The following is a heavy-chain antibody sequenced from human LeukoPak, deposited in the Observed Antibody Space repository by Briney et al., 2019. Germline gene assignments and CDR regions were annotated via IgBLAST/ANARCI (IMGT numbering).Heavy chain of an antibody. CDR1: GFTFSDYA. J-gene: IGHJ4*02. Sequence: PGGSLILSCAVSGFTFSDYAMHWVRQAPGKGLEWVASIQSNGNEKYSSDSLKGRFTISRDNSKNTLYLQMNSVRPDDTALFYCARGVTSWPQGPYHFDNWGQGILITVSS. V-gene: IGHV3-30*02. CDR3: ARGVTSWPQGPYHFDN. D-gene: IGHD2-2*01. CDR2: IQSNGNEK.